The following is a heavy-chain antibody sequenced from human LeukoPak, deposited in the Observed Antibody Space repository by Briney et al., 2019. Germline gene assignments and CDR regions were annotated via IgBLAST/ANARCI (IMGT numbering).Heavy chain of an antibody. CDR2: INPDSTAT. V-gene: IGHV1-2*02. J-gene: IGHJ4*02. D-gene: IGHD3-22*01. CDR3: AKVIYVGSGYYLDY. CDR1: GYTFTGDY. Sequence: ASVKVSSTASGYTFTGDYMHWVRQAPGQGLEWMGWINPDSTATNYAQKFQGRVTMTRDTSISTAYMELSRLRSHDTAVYYCAKVIYVGSGYYLDYWGQGTLVTVSS.